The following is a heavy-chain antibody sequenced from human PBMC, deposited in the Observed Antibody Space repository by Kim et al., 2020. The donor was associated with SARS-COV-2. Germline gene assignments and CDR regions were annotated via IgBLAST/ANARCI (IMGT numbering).Heavy chain of an antibody. CDR2: ISGSGGST. J-gene: IGHJ4*02. V-gene: IGHV3-23*01. D-gene: IGHD3-22*01. CDR1: GCTFSSYA. Sequence: GGSLRLSCAASGCTFSSYAMSWVRQAPGKGLEWVSAISGSGGSTYYADSVKGRFTISRDNSKNTLYLQIRSLRAEDTAVYYCAKDNDFYDSSGLSDYWGQGTLVTVSS. CDR3: AKDNDFYDSSGLSDY.